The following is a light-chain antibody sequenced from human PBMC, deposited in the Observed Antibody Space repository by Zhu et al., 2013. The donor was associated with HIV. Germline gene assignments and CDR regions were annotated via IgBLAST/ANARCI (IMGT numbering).Light chain of an antibody. CDR3: QQYDDSPQT. V-gene: IGKV3-20*01. CDR2: GAS. Sequence: EIVLTQSPGTLSLSPGERATLSCRASQSVSSNYLAWYQQKPGQAPRLLIYGASSRATGIPDRFSGSGSGTDFTLTINRLEPEDFAVYYCQQYDDSPQTFGQGTKVEIK. J-gene: IGKJ1*01. CDR1: QSVSSNY.